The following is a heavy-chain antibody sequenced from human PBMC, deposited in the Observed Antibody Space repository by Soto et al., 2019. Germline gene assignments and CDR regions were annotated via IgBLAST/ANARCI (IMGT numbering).Heavy chain of an antibody. Sequence: QVQLQESGPGLVKPSETLSLTCTVSGGSISSYYWSWIRQPPGKGLEWIGYIYYSGSTNYNPSLKSRVTIAVDTSKNQFSLKLSPVTAADTAVYYCARDSSIYSYGYRGGLRLDYYYYMDVWGKGTTVTVSS. D-gene: IGHD5-18*01. CDR1: GGSISSYY. CDR3: ARDSSIYSYGYRGGLRLDYYYYMDV. J-gene: IGHJ6*03. V-gene: IGHV4-59*01. CDR2: IYYSGST.